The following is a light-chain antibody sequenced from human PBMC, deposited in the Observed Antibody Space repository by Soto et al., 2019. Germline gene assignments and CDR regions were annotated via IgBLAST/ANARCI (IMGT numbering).Light chain of an antibody. V-gene: IGKV1-5*03. CDR2: KAS. J-gene: IGKJ1*01. Sequence: DIQMTQSPSTLSASVGDRVTITCRASQSISIWLAWYQQKPGKAPKFLIYKASSLESGVPSRFSGSAPGTEFTLSSSSLQPEYVVNYYSQQYNSYPWYFGQAPKV. CDR3: QQYNSYPWY. CDR1: QSISIW.